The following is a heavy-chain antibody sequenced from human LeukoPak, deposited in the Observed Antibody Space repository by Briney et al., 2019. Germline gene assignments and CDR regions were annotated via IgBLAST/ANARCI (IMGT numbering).Heavy chain of an antibody. CDR3: ATPRGKMVTLDY. V-gene: IGHV1-24*01. CDR1: GYTLTELS. Sequence: ASVKVSCKVSGYTLTELSMHWVRQAPGKGLEWMGGFDPEDGETIYAQKFQGRVTMTEDTSTDTAYMELSSLRSEDTAVYYCATPRGKMVTLDYWGQGTLVTVSS. J-gene: IGHJ4*02. CDR2: FDPEDGET. D-gene: IGHD5-18*01.